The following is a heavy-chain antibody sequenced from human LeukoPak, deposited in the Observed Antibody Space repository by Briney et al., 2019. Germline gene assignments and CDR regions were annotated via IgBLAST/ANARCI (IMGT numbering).Heavy chain of an antibody. J-gene: IGHJ4*02. CDR3: AKTPVGMVTLDY. CDR1: GGTFSSYG. V-gene: IGHV1-69*06. D-gene: IGHD5-24*01. Sequence: SVKVTCKASGGTFSSYGISWVRQAPGQGLEWMGGIIPIFGTANYAQKFQGRVTITADKSTSTAYMELSSLRSEDTAVYYCAKTPVGMVTLDYWGQGTLVTVSS. CDR2: IIPIFGTA.